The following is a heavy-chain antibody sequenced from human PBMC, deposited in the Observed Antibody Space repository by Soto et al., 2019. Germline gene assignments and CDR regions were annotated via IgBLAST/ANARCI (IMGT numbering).Heavy chain of an antibody. CDR3: ARREIQGPIDY. Sequence: PSETLSLTCAVSGYSISSSNWWGWIRQPPGKGLEWIGYIYYSGTTYYNPSLKSRVTMSVDTSKNQFSLKLTSVTAVDTAVYYCARREIQGPIDYWGQGTLVTLSS. CDR1: GYSISSSNW. J-gene: IGHJ4*02. D-gene: IGHD1-26*01. CDR2: IYYSGTT. V-gene: IGHV4-28*01.